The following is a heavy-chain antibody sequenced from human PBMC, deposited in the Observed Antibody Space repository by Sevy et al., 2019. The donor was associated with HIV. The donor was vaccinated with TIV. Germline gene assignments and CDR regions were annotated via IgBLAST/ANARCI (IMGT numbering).Heavy chain of an antibody. CDR1: GFTFSSYG. V-gene: IGHV3-23*01. D-gene: IGHD6-6*01. CDR3: ARNLGALPNYYYGVDV. J-gene: IGHJ6*02. CDR2: ISESDERI. Sequence: GGSLRLSCGASGFTFSSYGMSWVRQAPGKGLEWISTISESDERIKHAASLKGRFTISRDNSKKILYLQMRSLRAEDTAVYYCARNLGALPNYYYGVDVWGQGTTVTVSS.